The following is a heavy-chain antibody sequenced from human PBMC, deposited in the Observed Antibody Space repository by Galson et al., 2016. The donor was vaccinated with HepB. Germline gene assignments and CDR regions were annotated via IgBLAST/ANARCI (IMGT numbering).Heavy chain of an antibody. CDR3: ARVAAISARQLDY. J-gene: IGHJ4*02. Sequence: SVKVSCKASRDTFSTYAISWVRQAPGQGLEWMGGIIPIFGTANYAQKFQGRVTITADESTSTAYMEMSSLRSEDTAVYYCARVAAISARQLDYWGQGTLVSVSS. CDR1: RDTFSTYA. CDR2: IIPIFGTA. D-gene: IGHD6-6*01. V-gene: IGHV1-69*13.